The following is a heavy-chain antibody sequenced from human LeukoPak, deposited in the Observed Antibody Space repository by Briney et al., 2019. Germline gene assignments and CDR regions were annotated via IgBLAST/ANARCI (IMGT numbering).Heavy chain of an antibody. CDR3: ARGAVQVWYDY. V-gene: IGHV1-18*01. CDR1: GYTFTSYD. D-gene: IGHD5-18*01. J-gene: IGHJ4*02. CDR2: ISTYSGNT. Sequence: ASVKVSCKASGYTFTSYDINWVRQAPGQGLEWMGWISTYSGNTNYAQKLQGRVTMTTDTSTSTAYMELRSLRSDDTAVYYCARGAVQVWYDYWGQGTLVTVSS.